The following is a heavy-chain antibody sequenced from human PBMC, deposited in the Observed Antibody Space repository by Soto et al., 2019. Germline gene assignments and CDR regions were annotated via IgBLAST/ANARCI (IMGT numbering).Heavy chain of an antibody. CDR3: ARETYSNYGGWIDY. J-gene: IGHJ4*02. CDR2: IYHSGDT. Sequence: QVQLQESGPRLVKPSGTLSLTCTVSGGSISSNNWWTWVRQPPGKGLEWIGEIYHSGDTNYKPSLESRVSISVDKSKNQISLRLIPLTAADTAVYYCARETYSNYGGWIDYWGQGALVTVSS. CDR1: GGSISSNNW. V-gene: IGHV4-4*02. D-gene: IGHD4-4*01.